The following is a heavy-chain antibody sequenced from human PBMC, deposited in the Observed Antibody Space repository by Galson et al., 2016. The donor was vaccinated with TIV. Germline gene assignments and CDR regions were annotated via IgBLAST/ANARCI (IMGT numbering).Heavy chain of an antibody. CDR2: INPAVGLI. Sequence: SVKVSCKASGGTFSSYDISWLRQIPGQGFEWMGRINPAVGLIKYAERFQGRFTITAAYMELSSLRSEDTAVYYCSSASHLVPTVHHYWGQGTTVIVSS. D-gene: IGHD3-3*02. CDR3: SSASHLVPTVHHY. CDR1: GGTFSSYD. J-gene: IGHJ6*02. V-gene: IGHV1-69*04.